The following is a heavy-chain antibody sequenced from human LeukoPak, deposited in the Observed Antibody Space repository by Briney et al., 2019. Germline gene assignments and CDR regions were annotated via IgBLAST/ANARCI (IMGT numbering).Heavy chain of an antibody. Sequence: GASLRLSCAASGFTFSSYSMNWVRQAPGKGLEWVSSISSSSSYIYYADSVKGRFTISRDNAKNSLYLQMNSLRAEDTAVYYCARDRDYGGSPTDYWGQGTLVTVSS. J-gene: IGHJ4*02. CDR3: ARDRDYGGSPTDY. CDR2: ISSSSSYI. V-gene: IGHV3-21*01. CDR1: GFTFSSYS. D-gene: IGHD4-23*01.